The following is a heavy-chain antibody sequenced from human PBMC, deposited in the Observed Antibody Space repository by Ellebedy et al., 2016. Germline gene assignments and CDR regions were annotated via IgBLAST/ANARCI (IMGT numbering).Heavy chain of an antibody. CDR1: GFTFSSYG. D-gene: IGHD6-13*01. Sequence: GESLKISCAASGFTFSSYGMHWVRQAPGKGLEWVAVIWYDGSNKYYADSVKGRFTISRDNSKNTLYLQMNSLRAEDTAVYYCARDANFIAAAGTLGYYYYGMDVWGQGTTVTVSS. CDR3: ARDANFIAAAGTLGYYYYGMDV. V-gene: IGHV3-33*08. J-gene: IGHJ6*02. CDR2: IWYDGSNK.